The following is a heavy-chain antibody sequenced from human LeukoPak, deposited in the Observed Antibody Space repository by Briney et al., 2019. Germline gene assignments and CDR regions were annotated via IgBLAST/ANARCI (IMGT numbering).Heavy chain of an antibody. CDR2: IYYSGST. CDR1: GGSISSYY. D-gene: IGHD5-12*01. CDR3: ARSGDFDY. J-gene: IGHJ4*02. V-gene: IGHV4-59*01. Sequence: PSETLSLTCTVSGGSISSYYWSWIRQPPGEGLEWIGYIYYSGSTNYNPSLKSRVTISVDTSKNQSSLKLSSVTAADTAVYYCARSGDFDYWGQGTLVTVSS.